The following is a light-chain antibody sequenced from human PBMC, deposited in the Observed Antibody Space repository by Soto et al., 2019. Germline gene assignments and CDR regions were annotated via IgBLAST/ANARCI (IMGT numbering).Light chain of an antibody. Sequence: QSALTQPPSASESPGQSVTISCTGTSSDVGGYHYVSWYQHHPGRAPKLMIFEVSKRPSGVSIRFSGSKSGNTASLTISGLQAEDEGDYYCCSYAGRSTWVFGGGTKVTVL. J-gene: IGLJ3*02. CDR3: CSYAGRSTWV. CDR2: EVS. V-gene: IGLV2-23*02. CDR1: SSDVGGYHY.